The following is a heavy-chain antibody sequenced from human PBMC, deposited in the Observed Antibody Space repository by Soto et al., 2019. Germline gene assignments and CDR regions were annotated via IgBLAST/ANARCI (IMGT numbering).Heavy chain of an antibody. CDR1: GGTFSSYT. J-gene: IGHJ6*02. D-gene: IGHD6-19*01. Sequence: QVQLVQSGAEVKKPGSSVKVSCKASGGTFSSYTISWVRQAPGQGLEWMGGIIPIFGTANYAQKFQGRVTITADKSTSTAYMELSSLRSEDTAVYYCERDLGVHSSGWYGEGDYYSYGMDVWGQGTTVTVSS. CDR3: ERDLGVHSSGWYGEGDYYSYGMDV. V-gene: IGHV1-69*06. CDR2: IIPIFGTA.